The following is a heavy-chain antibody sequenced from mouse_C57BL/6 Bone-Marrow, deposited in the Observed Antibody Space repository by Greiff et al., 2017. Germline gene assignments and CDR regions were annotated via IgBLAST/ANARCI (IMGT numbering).Heavy chain of an antibody. J-gene: IGHJ1*03. CDR2: IRSKSNNYAT. CDR3: VRRGTWYFDV. Sequence: DGSLKLSCAASGFSFNTYAMNWVRQAPGKGLEWVARIRSKSNNYATYYADSVKDRFTISRDDSERMLYLQMNNLKTEDTAMYYCVRRGTWYFDVWGTGTTVTVSS. CDR1: GFSFNTYA. D-gene: IGHD1-1*01. V-gene: IGHV10-1*01.